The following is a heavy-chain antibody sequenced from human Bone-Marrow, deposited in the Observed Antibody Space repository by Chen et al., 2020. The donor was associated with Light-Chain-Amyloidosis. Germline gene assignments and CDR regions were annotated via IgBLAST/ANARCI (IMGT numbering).Heavy chain of an antibody. D-gene: IGHD5-18*01. Sequence: QVQVQESGPGLVKPSQTLSLTCTVSGGSFSSGDYYWSWIRQPPGKGLGWIGSIYYSGSTYYNPSLQRRVTISVDTSKNQFSLKLSSVTAADTSVYYCARGEAGYSYGISLDPWGQGTLVTVSS. V-gene: IGHV4-30-4*08. CDR2: IYYSGST. CDR1: GGSFSSGDYY. CDR3: ARGEAGYSYGISLDP. J-gene: IGHJ5*02.